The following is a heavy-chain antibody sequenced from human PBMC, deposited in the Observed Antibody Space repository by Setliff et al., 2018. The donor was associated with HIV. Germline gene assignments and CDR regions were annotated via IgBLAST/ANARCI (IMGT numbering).Heavy chain of an antibody. J-gene: IGHJ6*02. V-gene: IGHV3-23*01. CDR3: AKVAPLPGTMDV. CDR1: GFTFSGYG. CDR2: ISGNGGSS. Sequence: LRLSCAVSGFTFSGYGMSWVRQASGKGLEWVSAISGNGGSSYYADSVKGRFTISRDNSKNTLYLQMNSLRAEDTALYYCAKVAPLPGTMDVWGQGTTVTVSS. D-gene: IGHD1-1*01.